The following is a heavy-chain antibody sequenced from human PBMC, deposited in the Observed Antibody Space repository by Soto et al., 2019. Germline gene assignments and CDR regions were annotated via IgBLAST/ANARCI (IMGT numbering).Heavy chain of an antibody. CDR2: ISSSSSTI. V-gene: IGHV3-48*02. CDR1: GFTFSSYS. CDR3: ARGGDYYDSSGYYGAFDI. J-gene: IGHJ3*02. Sequence: EVQLVESGGGLVQPGGSLRLSCAASGFTFSSYSMNWVRQAPGKGLEWVSYISSSSSTIYDADSVKGRFTISRDNAKNSLDLQRNSLRDEDTAVYYCARGGDYYDSSGYYGAFDIWGQGTMVTVSS. D-gene: IGHD3-22*01.